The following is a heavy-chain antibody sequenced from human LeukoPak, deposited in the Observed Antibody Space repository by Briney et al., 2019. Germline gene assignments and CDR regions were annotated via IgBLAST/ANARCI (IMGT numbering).Heavy chain of an antibody. CDR2: IVPIFGTA. CDR1: GYTFTSYG. Sequence: SVKVSCKASGYTFTSYGISWVRQAPGQGLEWMGGIVPIFGTANYAQKFQGRVTITADESTSTAYMELSSLRSEDTAVYYCARGHSYGYGHFDYWGQGTLVTVSS. V-gene: IGHV1-69*13. CDR3: ARGHSYGYGHFDY. J-gene: IGHJ4*02. D-gene: IGHD5-18*01.